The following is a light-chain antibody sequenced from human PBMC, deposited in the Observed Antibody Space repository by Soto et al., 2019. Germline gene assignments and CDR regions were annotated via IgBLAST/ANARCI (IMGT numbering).Light chain of an antibody. V-gene: IGLV2-14*01. J-gene: IGLJ1*01. CDR2: EVS. CDR3: SSYTSNASYV. CDR1: SSGIGNYNY. Sequence: QSALTQPASVSGSPGQSITISCTGTSSGIGNYNYVSWYQQHPGKAPKLMISEVSNRPSGVSNRFSGSKSGNTASLTISGLQAEDEADYYCSSYTSNASYVFGGGTKV.